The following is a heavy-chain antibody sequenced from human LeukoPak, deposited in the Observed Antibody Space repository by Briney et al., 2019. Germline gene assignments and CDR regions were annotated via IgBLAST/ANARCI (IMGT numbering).Heavy chain of an antibody. D-gene: IGHD6-13*01. CDR1: GGSISNYY. CDR3: ARLYSSSWFEGFDY. J-gene: IGHJ4*02. Sequence: SETLSLTCTVSGGSISNYYWSWIRQPPGKGLEWIGYIYYNGSTNYNPSLKSRVSISVDTSKNQFSLKLNSVTAADTAVYYCARLYSSSWFEGFDYWGQGTLVTVSS. CDR2: IYYNGST. V-gene: IGHV4-59*01.